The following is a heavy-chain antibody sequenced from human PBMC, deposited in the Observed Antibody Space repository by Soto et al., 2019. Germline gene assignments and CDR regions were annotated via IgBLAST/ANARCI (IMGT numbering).Heavy chain of an antibody. J-gene: IGHJ4*02. V-gene: IGHV4-4*02. CDR3: TRDGDYGYSLAY. D-gene: IGHD2-21*01. CDR2: ISHSGSP. CDR1: GASISNGKW. Sequence: QVQLQESGPGLVKPSETLTLTCVVSGASISNGKWWSWVRQPPGKGLEWIGEISHSGSPNYNPPLRSRFTIEVDKCKTQFSLKFSVTAADTSMYYCTRDGDYGYSLAYWGQGTLVTVSS.